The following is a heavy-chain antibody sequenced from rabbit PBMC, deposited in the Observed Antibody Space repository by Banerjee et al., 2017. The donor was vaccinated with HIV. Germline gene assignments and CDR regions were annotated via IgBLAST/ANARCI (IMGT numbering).Heavy chain of an antibody. CDR2: IYAGSSGDT. CDR1: GLDFSSSYW. CDR3: ARSIYVGDGYFDAFDP. J-gene: IGHJ2*01. D-gene: IGHD8-1*01. V-gene: IGHV1S40*01. Sequence: QSLEESGGDLVKPGASLTLTCTASGLDFSSSYWICWVRQAPGKGLEWIACIYAGSSGDTSYASWAKGRFTISKTSSTTVTLQMTSLTAADTATYFCARSIYVGDGYFDAFDPWGQGTLVTVS.